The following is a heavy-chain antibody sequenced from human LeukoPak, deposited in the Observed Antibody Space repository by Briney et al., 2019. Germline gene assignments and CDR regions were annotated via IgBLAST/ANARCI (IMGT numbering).Heavy chain of an antibody. Sequence: GGSLRLSCAASGFTFDDYGMSWVRQAPGKGLGWVSGINWNGGSTGYADSVKGRFTISRDNSKNSLYLQMNSLRTEDTALYYCAKAHYYDSSGYYPYWGQGTLVTVSS. CDR3: AKAHYYDSSGYYPY. CDR2: INWNGGST. V-gene: IGHV3-20*04. D-gene: IGHD3-22*01. J-gene: IGHJ4*02. CDR1: GFTFDDYG.